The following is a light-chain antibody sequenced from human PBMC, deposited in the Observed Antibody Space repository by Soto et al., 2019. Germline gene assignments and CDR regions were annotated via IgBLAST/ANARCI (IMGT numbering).Light chain of an antibody. J-gene: IGKJ2*01. CDR3: QQHGSSPYM. V-gene: IGKV3-20*01. CDR2: GAS. CDR1: QSVSSSY. Sequence: EIVVTQSPGTLSLSPGERATLFCRASQSVSSSYLAWYQQTPGQAPRLLIYGASIRATGIPDRFNGSGSGTDVTLTISRLEHEDLAVYYCQQHGSSPYMFGQGTRLEIK.